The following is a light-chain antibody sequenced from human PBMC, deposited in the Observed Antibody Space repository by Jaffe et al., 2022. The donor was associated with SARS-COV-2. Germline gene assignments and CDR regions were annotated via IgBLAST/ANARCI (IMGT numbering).Light chain of an antibody. CDR1: QSLVYSDGNTY. Sequence: DVVMTQSPLSLPVTLGQPASISCRSSQSLVYSDGNTYLCWFQQRPGQSPRRLIYKVSNRDSGVPDRFSGSGSGTDFTLKISRVEAEDVGVYYCMQHTHWPHTFGQGTKLEI. CDR2: KVS. J-gene: IGKJ2*01. CDR3: MQHTHWPHT. V-gene: IGKV2-30*01.